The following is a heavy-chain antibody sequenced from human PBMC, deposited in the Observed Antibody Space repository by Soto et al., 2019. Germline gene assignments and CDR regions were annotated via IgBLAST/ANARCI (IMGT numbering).Heavy chain of an antibody. Sequence: SETLSLTCTVSGGSISSSSYYWGWIRQPPGKGLEWIGTIYYSGTTYYHPSLKSRVTIFVDTSKNQISLKLSSVTAADTAVYYCARHMYYYDSSGSYYGAKAFDIWGQGTRVTVSS. V-gene: IGHV4-39*01. J-gene: IGHJ3*02. CDR3: ARHMYYYDSSGSYYGAKAFDI. CDR1: GGSISSSSYY. CDR2: IYYSGTT. D-gene: IGHD3-22*01.